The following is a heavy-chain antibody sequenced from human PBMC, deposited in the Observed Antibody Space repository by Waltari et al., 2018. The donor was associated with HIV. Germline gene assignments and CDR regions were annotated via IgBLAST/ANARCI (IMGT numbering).Heavy chain of an antibody. D-gene: IGHD6-19*01. CDR3: ARVGDSSGWPYYYYGMDV. Sequence: QIYLVQSGAEVRKPGASLKVSCKASGYILSNFGINWVRQAPGQGLEWMGWISAYNGNTNYAQKVQGRVTLTTDTATSTAYMELRSLKFDDTAMYYCARVGDSSGWPYYYYGMDVWGQGTTVTVSS. CDR1: GYILSNFG. V-gene: IGHV1-18*01. CDR2: ISAYNGNT. J-gene: IGHJ6*02.